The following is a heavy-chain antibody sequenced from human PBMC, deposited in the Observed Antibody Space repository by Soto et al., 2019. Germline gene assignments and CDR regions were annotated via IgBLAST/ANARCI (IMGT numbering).Heavy chain of an antibody. Sequence: GASVKVSCKASGYTFTSYGISWVRQAPGQGLEWMGWISAYNGNTNYAQKLQGRVTMTTDTSTSTAYMELRSLRSDDTAVYYCARDRGYCSGGSCYDYYYYGMDVWGQGTTVTVSS. V-gene: IGHV1-18*01. CDR2: ISAYNGNT. J-gene: IGHJ6*02. CDR3: ARDRGYCSGGSCYDYYYYGMDV. CDR1: GYTFTSYG. D-gene: IGHD2-15*01.